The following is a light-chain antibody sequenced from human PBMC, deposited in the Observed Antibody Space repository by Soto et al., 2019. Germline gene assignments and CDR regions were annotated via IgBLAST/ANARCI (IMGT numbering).Light chain of an antibody. V-gene: IGLV2-8*01. CDR2: HVS. CDR1: GTDVGQYNY. CDR3: AAWDDSLNGWV. Sequence: QSVLTQPPSASGSPGQSVTISCTGAGTDVGQYNYVSWYQQHPGKAPKLLIHHVSRRPSGVPARFSGSKSGNTASLTVSGLQTEDEADYYCAAWDDSLNGWVFGGGTKLTVL. J-gene: IGLJ3*02.